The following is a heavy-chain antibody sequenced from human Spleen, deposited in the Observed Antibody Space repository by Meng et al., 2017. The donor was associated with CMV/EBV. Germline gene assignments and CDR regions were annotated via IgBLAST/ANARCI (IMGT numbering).Heavy chain of an antibody. V-gene: IGHV1-46*01. CDR1: GYTFTSYY. CDR3: ARALYSGYDFDY. CDR2: INPSGGST. D-gene: IGHD5-12*01. J-gene: IGHJ4*02. Sequence: CRTSGYTFTSYYMHWVRQAPGQGLEWMGIINPSGGSTSYAQKFQGRVTMTRDTSTSTVYMELSSLRSEDTAVYYCARALYSGYDFDYWGQGTLVTVSS.